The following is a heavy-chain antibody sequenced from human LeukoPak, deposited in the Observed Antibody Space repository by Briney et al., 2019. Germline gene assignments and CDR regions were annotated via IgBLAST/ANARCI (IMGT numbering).Heavy chain of an antibody. CDR1: GGSISSGRYY. CDR2: VSTTGST. CDR3: ARHRSGWLQSSFDY. V-gene: IGHV4-61*02. Sequence: PSQTLSLTCTVFGGSISSGRYYWSWIRQPAGKGLEWIGRVSTTGSTNYNPSLKSRVTISLDASKNQFSLKLTSVTAADTAVYYCARHRSGWLQSSFDYWGQGTLVTVSS. J-gene: IGHJ4*02. D-gene: IGHD5-24*01.